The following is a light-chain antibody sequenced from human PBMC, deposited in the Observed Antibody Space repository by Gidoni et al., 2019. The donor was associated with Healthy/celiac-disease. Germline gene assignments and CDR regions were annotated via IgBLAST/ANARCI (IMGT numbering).Light chain of an antibody. Sequence: DIVITQSPLSLPVTPGEPASISCRSSQSLLHSNGYNYLDWYLQEPGQSPQLLIYLGSNRASGVPDRFSGSGSGTDFTLKISRVEAEDVGVYYCMQALQTPWTFGQGTKVEIK. CDR1: QSLLHSNGYNY. CDR3: MQALQTPWT. J-gene: IGKJ1*01. CDR2: LGS. V-gene: IGKV2-28*01.